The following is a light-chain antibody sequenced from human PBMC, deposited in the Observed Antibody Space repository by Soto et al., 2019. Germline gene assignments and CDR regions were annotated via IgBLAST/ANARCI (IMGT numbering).Light chain of an antibody. CDR2: EVS. V-gene: IGLV2-14*01. J-gene: IGLJ3*02. CDR3: SSYTVSSTPV. Sequence: QSALTQPASVSGSPGQSITISCTGTSSDVGGYNYVSWYQHHPGKAPKLMIYEVSNRPSGVSNRFSGSKSGNTASLTTSGLQAEDEADYYCSSYTVSSTPVFGGGTKLTVL. CDR1: SSDVGGYNY.